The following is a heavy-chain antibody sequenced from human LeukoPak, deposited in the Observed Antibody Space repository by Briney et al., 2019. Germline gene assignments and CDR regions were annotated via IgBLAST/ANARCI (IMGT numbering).Heavy chain of an antibody. CDR2: IYTSGST. J-gene: IGHJ4*02. Sequence: SETLSLTCTVSGGSISSYYWSWIRQPAGKGLEWIGRIYTSGSTNYNPSLKSRVTMSVDTSKNQFSLKLSSVTAADTAVYYCARHAGYYYDSSGPIRDYWGQGTLVTVSS. CDR1: GGSISSYY. V-gene: IGHV4-4*07. D-gene: IGHD3-22*01. CDR3: ARHAGYYYDSSGPIRDY.